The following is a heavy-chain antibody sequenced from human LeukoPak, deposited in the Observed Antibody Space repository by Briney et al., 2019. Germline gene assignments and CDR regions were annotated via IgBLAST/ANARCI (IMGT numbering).Heavy chain of an antibody. Sequence: GASVKVSCKASGYTFNHHGISWVRQAPGQGLEWMGWVSCFNGDTHYAQKFQGRVTMTRDTSTTTAYMELRSLRSDDTAVYYCARVGRVDYGGNSGDYWGQGTLVTVSS. CDR2: VSCFNGDT. D-gene: IGHD4-23*01. CDR1: GYTFNHHG. V-gene: IGHV1-18*04. CDR3: ARVGRVDYGGNSGDY. J-gene: IGHJ4*02.